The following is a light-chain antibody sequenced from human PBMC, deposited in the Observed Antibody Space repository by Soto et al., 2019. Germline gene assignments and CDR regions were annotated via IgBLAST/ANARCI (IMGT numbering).Light chain of an antibody. CDR2: DAS. V-gene: IGKV3-11*01. CDR1: QSVSSY. Sequence: EIVMTQSPATLSLSPGERATLSCRASQSVSSYLAWYQQKPGQAPRLLIYDASNRATGIPARFSGSGSGTDFTLTISRLEPEDFAVYYFQQRSNWPPTFGQGTKVEIK. CDR3: QQRSNWPPT. J-gene: IGKJ1*01.